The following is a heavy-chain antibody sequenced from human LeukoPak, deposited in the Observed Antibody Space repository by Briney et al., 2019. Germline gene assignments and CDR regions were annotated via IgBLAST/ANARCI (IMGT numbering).Heavy chain of an antibody. CDR1: GFTFSSYA. CDR2: ISYDGSNK. D-gene: IGHD2-15*01. CDR3: ASPSSAATGSGAFDI. Sequence: GGSLRLSCAAPGFTFSSYALHWGRQAPGQGLEWVAVISYDGSNKYYADSVKGRFTISRDNSKNTLYLQMNSLRAEDTAVYYCASPSSAATGSGAFDIWGQGTMVTVSS. J-gene: IGHJ3*02. V-gene: IGHV3-30-3*01.